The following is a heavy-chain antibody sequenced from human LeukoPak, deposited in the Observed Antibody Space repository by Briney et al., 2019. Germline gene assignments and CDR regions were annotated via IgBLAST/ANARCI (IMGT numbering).Heavy chain of an antibody. CDR2: INPNSGGT. D-gene: IGHD5-12*01. V-gene: IGHV1-2*02. Sequence: ASVKVSCKASGYTFTGYYMHWVRQAPGQGLEWMGWINPNSGGTNYAQKFQGRVTMTRDTSISTAYMELSRLRSDDTAVYYCARGDSGYDSDWYFDLWGRGTLVTVSS. J-gene: IGHJ2*01. CDR1: GYTFTGYY. CDR3: ARGDSGYDSDWYFDL.